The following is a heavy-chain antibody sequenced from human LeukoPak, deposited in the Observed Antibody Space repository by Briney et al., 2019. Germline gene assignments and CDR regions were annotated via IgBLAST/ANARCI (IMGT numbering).Heavy chain of an antibody. CDR2: ISSSSSYI. CDR1: GFTFSSYS. D-gene: IGHD2-2*01. Sequence: GGSLRLSCAASGFTFSSYSMNWVRQAPGKGLEWVSSISSSSSYIYYADSVKGRFTISRDNAKNSLYLQMNSLRAEDTAVYYCARTRYCSSTSCLDAFDIWGQGTMVTVSS. J-gene: IGHJ3*02. V-gene: IGHV3-21*01. CDR3: ARTRYCSSTSCLDAFDI.